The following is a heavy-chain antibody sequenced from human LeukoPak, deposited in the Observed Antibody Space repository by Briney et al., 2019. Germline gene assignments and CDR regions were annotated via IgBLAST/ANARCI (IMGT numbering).Heavy chain of an antibody. CDR1: GFSFSDHW. Sequence: GGALRLSCVASGFSFSDHWMNWFRQAPGKGLEWVSTINRGGSERYDVDSMKGRLSISIDNAKNSVDLQIHNRRDEATAVYSSARDLGRLHSDYWGQGTMVTVSS. D-gene: IGHD6-25*01. CDR3: ARDLGRLHSDY. CDR2: INRGGSER. J-gene: IGHJ4*02. V-gene: IGHV3-7*01.